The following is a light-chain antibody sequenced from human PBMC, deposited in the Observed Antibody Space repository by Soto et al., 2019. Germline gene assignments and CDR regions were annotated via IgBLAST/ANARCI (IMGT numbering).Light chain of an antibody. CDR1: QSISTN. CDR3: QQYGSSPT. J-gene: IGKJ1*01. Sequence: TQSPATLSVSPGERVSLSCRASQSISTNLAWYQQKPGQAPRLLIYGASTRDTHIPDRFSGTGSETEFTLTISRLEPEDFAVYYCQQYGSSPTFGQGTKVEIK. V-gene: IGKV3-20*01. CDR2: GAS.